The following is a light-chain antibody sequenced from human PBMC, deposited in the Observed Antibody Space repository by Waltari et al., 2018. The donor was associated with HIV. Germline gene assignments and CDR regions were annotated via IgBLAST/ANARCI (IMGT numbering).Light chain of an antibody. V-gene: IGLV1-40*01. J-gene: IGLJ3*02. CDR3: QSYDTSLGGSV. CDR1: SSNIGAGYD. Sequence: QSVLTQPPSVSGAPGQRVTISCTGSSSNIGAGYDVHWYQQLPGTAPKLFIYANNKRPSGSRDRCSGSKAGTSASLAITGLRAEDEGDYYCQSYDTSLGGSVFGGGTKLTVL. CDR2: ANN.